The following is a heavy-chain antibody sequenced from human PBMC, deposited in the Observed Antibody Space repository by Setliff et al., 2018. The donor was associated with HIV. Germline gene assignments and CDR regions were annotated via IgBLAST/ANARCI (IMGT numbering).Heavy chain of an antibody. D-gene: IGHD3-22*01. CDR2: IGTAGDT. J-gene: IGHJ6*02. V-gene: IGHV3-13*01. CDR1: GFTFSSYD. Sequence: GGSLRLSCAASGFTFSSYDVHWVRQATGKGLEWVSAIGTAGDTYYPGSVKGRFTISRENAKNSLYLQMNSLRAGDTAVYYCARARDSSGYYAMDVWGQGTTVTVSS. CDR3: ARARDSSGYYAMDV.